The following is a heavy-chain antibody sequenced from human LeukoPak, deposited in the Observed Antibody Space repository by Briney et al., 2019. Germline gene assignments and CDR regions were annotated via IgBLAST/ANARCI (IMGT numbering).Heavy chain of an antibody. CDR3: YGRWDYYYGMDV. J-gene: IGHJ6*02. CDR2: IYYSGST. D-gene: IGHD4-23*01. V-gene: IGHV4-59*01. Sequence: SETLSLTCTVSGGSISSYYWSWIRQPPGKGLEWIGYIYYSGSTNYNPSLKSRVTISVDTSKNQFSLKLSSVTAADTAVYYCYGRWDYYYGMDVWGQGTTVTVSS. CDR1: GGSISSYY.